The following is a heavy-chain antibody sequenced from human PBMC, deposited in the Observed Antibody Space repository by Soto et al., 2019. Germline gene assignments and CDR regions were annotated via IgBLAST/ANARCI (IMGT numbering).Heavy chain of an antibody. CDR2: IWYDGSNK. V-gene: IGHV3-33*01. J-gene: IGHJ4*02. D-gene: IGHD5-12*01. Sequence: GGSLRLSCAASGFTFSSYGMHWVRQAPGKGLEWVAVIWYDGSNKYYADSVKGRFTISRDNSKNTLYLQMNSLRAEDTAVYYCARDFGGYSGPTPTYYFDYWGQGTLVTVSS. CDR1: GFTFSSYG. CDR3: ARDFGGYSGPTPTYYFDY.